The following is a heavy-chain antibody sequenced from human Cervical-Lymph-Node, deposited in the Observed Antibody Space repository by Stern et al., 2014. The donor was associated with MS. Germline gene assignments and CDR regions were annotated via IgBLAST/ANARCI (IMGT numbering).Heavy chain of an antibody. Sequence: QVQLVESGGGLVKPGGSLRLSCAASGFTFSDHYMGWIRQAPGKGLEWVAYISESATKIYYADSVKGRFTISRDNAKSSLYLQMNSLRADDTAVYFCARGTFDTFYFDYWGQGTLVTVSS. V-gene: IGHV3-11*01. D-gene: IGHD2/OR15-2a*01. CDR2: ISESATKI. CDR1: GFTFSDHY. J-gene: IGHJ4*02. CDR3: ARGTFDTFYFDY.